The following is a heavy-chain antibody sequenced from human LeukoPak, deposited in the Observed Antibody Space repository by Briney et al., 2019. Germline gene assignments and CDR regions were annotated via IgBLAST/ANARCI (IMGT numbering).Heavy chain of an antibody. CDR2: IYYSGST. Sequence: PSQTLSLTCTVSGGSINSGDYYWSWIRQPPGKGLEWIGYIYYSGSTYYNPSLKSRVTISVDTSKNQFSLKLSSVTAADTAVYYCARAGRISYFDYWGQGTLVTVSS. CDR1: GGSINSGDYY. CDR3: ARAGRISYFDY. J-gene: IGHJ4*02. V-gene: IGHV4-30-4*01. D-gene: IGHD1-14*01.